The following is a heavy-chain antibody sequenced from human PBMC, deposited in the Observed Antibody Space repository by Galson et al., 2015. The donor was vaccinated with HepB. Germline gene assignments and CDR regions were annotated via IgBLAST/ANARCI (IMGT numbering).Heavy chain of an antibody. CDR1: GFTFSSYG. J-gene: IGHJ1*01. CDR2: ISYDGSNK. CDR3: AKDKYRVGATQYFQH. Sequence: SLRLSCAASGFTFSSYGMHWVRQAPGKGLEWVAVISYDGSNKYYADSVKGRFTISRDNSKNTLYLQMNSLRAEDTAVYYCAKDKYRVGATQYFQHWGQGTLVTVSS. V-gene: IGHV3-30*18. D-gene: IGHD1-26*01.